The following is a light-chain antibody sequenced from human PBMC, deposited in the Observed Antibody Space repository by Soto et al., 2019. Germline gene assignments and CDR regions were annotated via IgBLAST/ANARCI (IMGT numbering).Light chain of an antibody. CDR2: AAS. Sequence: DIQMTQSPSSLSASVGDRVTITCRASQGISNYLAWYQQKPGKVPKLLIYAASTLQSGVPSRFSGSGSGTEFTLTISSLQPEELAPYCGLMYNSAPLMFGQGTELEIK. V-gene: IGKV1-27*01. J-gene: IGKJ2*01. CDR1: QGISNY. CDR3: LMYNSAPLM.